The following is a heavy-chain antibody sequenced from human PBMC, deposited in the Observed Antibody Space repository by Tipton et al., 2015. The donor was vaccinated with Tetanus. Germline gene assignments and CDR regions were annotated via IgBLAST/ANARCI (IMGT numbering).Heavy chain of an antibody. CDR3: VRGPPPESDWNYLIDF. CDR2: MKPNSGYT. J-gene: IGHJ4*02. Sequence: AQSGAEGKKPGASVKVSCKASGYTFTGYYMHWVRQAPGQGLEWMGWMKPNSGYTGYAQNFQGRLTMTRNTSISTAYMELSSLRSEDTAVYYCVRGPPPESDWNYLIDFWGQGTLVTVSS. V-gene: IGHV1-8*02. D-gene: IGHD1-7*01. CDR1: GYTFTGYY.